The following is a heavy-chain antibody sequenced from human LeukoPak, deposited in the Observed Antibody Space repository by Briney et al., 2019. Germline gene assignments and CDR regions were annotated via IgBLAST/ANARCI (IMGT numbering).Heavy chain of an antibody. J-gene: IGHJ5*02. CDR3: ARRRAEGGSNGHYNWFDP. D-gene: IGHD6-13*01. CDR1: GDSINAYY. Sequence: SETLSLTCTVSGDSINAYYWGWIRQPPGKGREWIGYIYFSGTTKYNPSLESRVTISVDTSKNQFSLKLSSVTAADTAVYYCARRRAEGGSNGHYNWFDPWGQGILVTVSS. CDR2: IYFSGTT. V-gene: IGHV4-59*08.